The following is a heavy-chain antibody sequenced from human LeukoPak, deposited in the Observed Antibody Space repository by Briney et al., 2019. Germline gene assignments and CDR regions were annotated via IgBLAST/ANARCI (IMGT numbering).Heavy chain of an antibody. CDR1: GASISSYY. CDR2: IYTSGST. V-gene: IGHV4-4*07. D-gene: IGHD3-22*01. Sequence: SETLSLTCTVSGASISSYYWSWIRQPAGKGLEWIGRIYTSGSTNYNSSLKSRVTISVDTSKNQFSLKLSSVTAADTAVYYCARANTDYYDSSGYDFDYWGQGTLVTVSS. CDR3: ARANTDYYDSSGYDFDY. J-gene: IGHJ4*02.